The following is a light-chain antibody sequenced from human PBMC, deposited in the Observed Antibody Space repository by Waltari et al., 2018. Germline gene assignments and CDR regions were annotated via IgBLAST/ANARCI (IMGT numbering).Light chain of an antibody. CDR1: STNIASHY. Sequence: QSVLTPQPSASGSTRPTVTLSCHGCSTNIASHYVYLYQQLPGPAPKLLIFKNNQRPSGVPDRFSDSKSGPSASLAINGLRSEDEADYYCAAWDDSLSGLVLGGGTKVTVL. CDR2: KNN. J-gene: IGLJ3*02. CDR3: AAWDDSLSGLV. V-gene: IGLV1-47*01.